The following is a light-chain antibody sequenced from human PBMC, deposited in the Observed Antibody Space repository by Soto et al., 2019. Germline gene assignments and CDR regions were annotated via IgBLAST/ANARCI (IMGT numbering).Light chain of an antibody. CDR3: SSYTSSSTYNSV. J-gene: IGLJ1*01. V-gene: IGLV2-14*01. Sequence: ALTQPASVSGSPGQSITISCTGTSSDVGGYNYVSWYQQHPGKAPKLMIYEVSNRPSGVSNRFSGSKSGNTASLTISGLQAEDEADYYCSSYTSSSTYNSVFGTGTKVTVL. CDR2: EVS. CDR1: SSDVGGYNY.